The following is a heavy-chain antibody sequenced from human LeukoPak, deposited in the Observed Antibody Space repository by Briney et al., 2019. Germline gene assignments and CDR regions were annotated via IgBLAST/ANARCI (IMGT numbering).Heavy chain of an antibody. D-gene: IGHD3-3*01. CDR1: GGSISSHY. Sequence: SETLSLTCTVSGGSISSHYWNWVRQPPGKGLEWIGFIYSTGSANYNASLKSRVIMSVDRSKSQFSLKLSSVTAADTAVYYCARGPVTISPYYMDVWGKGTTVTVSS. CDR3: ARGPVTISPYYMDV. CDR2: IYSTGSA. V-gene: IGHV4-59*11. J-gene: IGHJ6*03.